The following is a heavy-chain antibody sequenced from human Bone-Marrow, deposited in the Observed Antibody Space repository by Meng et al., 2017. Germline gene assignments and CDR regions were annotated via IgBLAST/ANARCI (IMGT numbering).Heavy chain of an antibody. V-gene: IGHV3-48*03. D-gene: IGHD3-22*01. CDR1: GFTFSSYE. CDR2: ISSSGSTI. CDR3: ARDRTHYYDSSGYYSGGDGFQH. J-gene: IGHJ1*01. Sequence: GESLKISCAASGFTFSSYEMNWVRQAPGKGLEWVSYISSSGSTIYYADSVKGRFTISRDNAKNSLYLQMNSLRAEDTAVYYCARDRTHYYDSSGYYSGGDGFQHWGQGTLSPSPQ.